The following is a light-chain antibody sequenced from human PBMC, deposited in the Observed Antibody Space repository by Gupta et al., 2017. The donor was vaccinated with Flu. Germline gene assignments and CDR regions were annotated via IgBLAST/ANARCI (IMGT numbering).Light chain of an antibody. Sequence: GGNNIGSKSVHWYQQKPGQAPVLVVYDDSDRPSAIPERFSGSNSGNTATLTISRVEAGDEADYYCQVWDSSSDHVVFGGGTKLTVL. J-gene: IGLJ3*02. V-gene: IGLV3-21*02. CDR3: QVWDSSSDHVV. CDR1: NIGSKS. CDR2: DDS.